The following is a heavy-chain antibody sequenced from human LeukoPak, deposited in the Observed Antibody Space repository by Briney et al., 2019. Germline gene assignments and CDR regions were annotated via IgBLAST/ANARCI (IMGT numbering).Heavy chain of an antibody. CDR1: GYTFTDYY. CDR3: ARANFLYCSSTTCLFDY. Sequence: APVTVSCKASGYTFTDYYLHWVRQAPGQGFEWMGWINPNSGDTNYAQKFQGRVTMTRDTSISTAHMEMSRLRSDDTAVYYCARANFLYCSSTTCLFDYWGQGTLVTVSS. D-gene: IGHD2-2*01. V-gene: IGHV1-2*02. J-gene: IGHJ4*02. CDR2: INPNSGDT.